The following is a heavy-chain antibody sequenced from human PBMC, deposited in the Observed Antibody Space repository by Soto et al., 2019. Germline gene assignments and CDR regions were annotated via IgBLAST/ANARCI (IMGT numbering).Heavy chain of an antibody. D-gene: IGHD5-12*01. J-gene: IGHJ3*02. CDR3: ATGGRANSGNLYAFDI. Sequence: ASVTVSCQASGYTLTNYGVTWVRQAPGQGLEWLGRVTPYKADTNSSQNLQGRVTMATDTSTNTAYLELRSLRSDDTAVYFCATGGRANSGNLYAFDIWGQGTMVTVSS. CDR2: VTPYKADT. V-gene: IGHV1-18*04. CDR1: GYTLTNYG.